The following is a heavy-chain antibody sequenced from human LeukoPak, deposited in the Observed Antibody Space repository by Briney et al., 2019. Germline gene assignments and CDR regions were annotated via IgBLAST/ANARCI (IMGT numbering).Heavy chain of an antibody. J-gene: IGHJ4*02. D-gene: IGHD5-18*01. Sequence: GGSLRLSCAAPGVTFNNDGMHWVREAPGEGRGWGALISYDGSNKYYADYVKGRFTISRDNSKNTLYLQMNSLRAEDTAVYYCAKSDTAMVYYFDYWGQGTLVTVSS. V-gene: IGHV3-30*18. CDR1: GVTFNNDG. CDR3: AKSDTAMVYYFDY. CDR2: ISYDGSNK.